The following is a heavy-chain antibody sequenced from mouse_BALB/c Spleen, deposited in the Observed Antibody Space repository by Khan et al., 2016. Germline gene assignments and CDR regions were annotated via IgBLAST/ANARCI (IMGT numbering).Heavy chain of an antibody. CDR2: ISSGGSYI. CDR1: GFIFSSYT. V-gene: IGHV5-6-4*01. Sequence: EVELVESGGGLVKPGRSLKLSCAASGFIFSSYTMSWVRQTPEKRLEWVATISSGGSYIYYPDSVKGRFTISRDNAKKTLYLQMSSLKSEDTARYYCTNIYDGYYEFAYWGQGTLVTVSA. J-gene: IGHJ3*01. D-gene: IGHD2-3*01. CDR3: TNIYDGYYEFAY.